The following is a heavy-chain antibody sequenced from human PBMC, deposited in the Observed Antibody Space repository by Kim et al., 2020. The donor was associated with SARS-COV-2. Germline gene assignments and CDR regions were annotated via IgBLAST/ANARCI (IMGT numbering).Heavy chain of an antibody. J-gene: IGHJ4*02. CDR3: ASMASSGYFPFDY. D-gene: IGHD3-22*01. CDR2: IYYSGST. V-gene: IGHV4-39*01. Sequence: SETLSLTCTVSGGSISSSSYYWGWIRQPPGKGLEWIGSIYYSGSTYYNPSLKSRVTISVDTSKNQFSLKLSSVTAADTAVYYCASMASSGYFPFDYWGQGTLVTVSS. CDR1: GGSISSSSYY.